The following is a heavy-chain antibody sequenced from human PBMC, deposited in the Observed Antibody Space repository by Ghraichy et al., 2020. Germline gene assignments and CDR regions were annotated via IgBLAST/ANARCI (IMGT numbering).Heavy chain of an antibody. CDR2: ISGSSSHK. CDR1: GFTFSTYN. D-gene: IGHD3-22*01. CDR3: ARDPVFSDPSGYYYDY. J-gene: IGHJ4*02. Sequence: LSLTCAASGFTFSTYNMDWVRQAPGKGLEWVSSISGSSSHKYYADSVKGRSTISRDNAKNSLYLHMNSLRAEDTAVYYCARDPVFSDPSGYYYDYWGQGTLVTVSS. V-gene: IGHV3-21*01.